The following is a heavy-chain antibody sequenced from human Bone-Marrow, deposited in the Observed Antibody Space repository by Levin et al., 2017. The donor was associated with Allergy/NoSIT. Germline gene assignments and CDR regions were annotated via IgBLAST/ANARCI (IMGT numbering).Heavy chain of an antibody. J-gene: IGHJ4*02. CDR1: GYTFTTYG. V-gene: IGHV1-18*01. CDR2: ISTYNGNT. D-gene: IGHD6-13*01. Sequence: GESLKISCKASGYTFTTYGISWVRQAPGQGLEWMGWISTYNGNTNYAQKLQGRVTMTTDTYTSTAYMELRSLRPDDTAVYYCARVEAAAGTGEAFYFDSWGQGTLVTVSS. CDR3: ARVEAAAGTGEAFYFDS.